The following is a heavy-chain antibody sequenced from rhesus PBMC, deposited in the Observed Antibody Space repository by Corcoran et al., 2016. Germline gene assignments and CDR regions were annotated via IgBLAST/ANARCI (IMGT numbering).Heavy chain of an antibody. V-gene: IGHV4-73*01. CDR1: GGSISGYYY. J-gene: IGHJ6*01. D-gene: IGHD1-26*01. CDR2: VYGNRAST. Sequence: QVQLQQWGEGLVKPSETLSLTCAVYGGSISGYYYWSWIRQPPGKGLEWIGYVYGNRASTNNTPSLKKRVTISKDTSKNQVSLKLSSVTAADTAVYYWARDRGTGNTKGLDSWGQGVVVTVSS. CDR3: ARDRGTGNTKGLDS.